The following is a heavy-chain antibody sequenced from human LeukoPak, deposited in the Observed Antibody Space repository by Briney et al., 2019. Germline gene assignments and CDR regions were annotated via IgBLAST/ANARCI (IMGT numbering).Heavy chain of an antibody. D-gene: IGHD5-12*01. Sequence: GASVKVSCKASGYTFSSYAISWVRQAPGQGLEWMGWISAYNDNTNYAQKLQGRVTMTTDTSTSTAYMELRSLRSDDTAVYYCAREPSGYDWGIDYWGQGTLVTVSS. CDR2: ISAYNDNT. CDR1: GYTFSSYA. CDR3: AREPSGYDWGIDY. J-gene: IGHJ4*02. V-gene: IGHV1-18*01.